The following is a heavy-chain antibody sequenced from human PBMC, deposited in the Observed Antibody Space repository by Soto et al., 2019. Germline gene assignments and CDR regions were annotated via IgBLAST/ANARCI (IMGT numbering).Heavy chain of an antibody. D-gene: IGHD3-3*01. V-gene: IGHV1-3*05. J-gene: IGHJ5*02. Sequence: QVQLVQSGAEKKKPGASVKVSCKASGYTFTSYAIDWVRQAPGQRLEWMGWINAGNGNTKYSQKFQGRVTITRDTSASTADMELSSLRSEDTAVYYCARGFPLWFYHWGQGTLVTVSS. CDR3: ARGFPLWFYH. CDR2: INAGNGNT. CDR1: GYTFTSYA.